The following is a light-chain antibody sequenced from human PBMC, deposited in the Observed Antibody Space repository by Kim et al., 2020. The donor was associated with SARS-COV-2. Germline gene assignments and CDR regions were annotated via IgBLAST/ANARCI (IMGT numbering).Light chain of an antibody. CDR3: CSYAHTDTV. J-gene: IGLJ2*01. V-gene: IGLV2-23*02. CDR1: SKF. CDR2: EVT. Sequence: ASMSGSPGQSVTSPRTGISKFVSWYQQHPGKVPKLLIYEVTKRPSGVSSRFSGSKSGSTASLTISGLQAEDEADYYCCSYAHTDTVFGRGTQLTVL.